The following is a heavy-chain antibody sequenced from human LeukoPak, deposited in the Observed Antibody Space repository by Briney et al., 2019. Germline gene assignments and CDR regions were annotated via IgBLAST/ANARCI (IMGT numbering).Heavy chain of an antibody. CDR3: ASYSSSWYRTFDI. CDR1: GGSISSSNW. J-gene: IGHJ3*02. CDR2: IYHSGST. Sequence: SGTLSLTCAVSGGSISSSNWWSWVRQPPGKGLEWIGEIYHSGSTNYNPSLKSRVTISVDKSKNQFSLKLSSVTAADTAVYYCASYSSSWYRTFDIWGQGTMVTVSS. V-gene: IGHV4-4*02. D-gene: IGHD6-13*01.